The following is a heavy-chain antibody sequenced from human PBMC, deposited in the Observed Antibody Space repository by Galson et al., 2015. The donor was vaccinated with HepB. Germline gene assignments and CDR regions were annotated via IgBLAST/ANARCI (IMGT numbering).Heavy chain of an antibody. Sequence: SLRLSCAASGFRFAYYGMSWVRQAPGKGLEWLSSITNTGGSTYYADSVKGRFTISRDNSKNTVYLQLNNVKAEDSAVYYCAKCSILASSYFYGIDVWGQGTTATVSS. CDR1: GFRFAYYG. CDR2: ITNTGGST. CDR3: AKCSILASSYFYGIDV. D-gene: IGHD2-2*01. V-gene: IGHV3-23*01. J-gene: IGHJ6*02.